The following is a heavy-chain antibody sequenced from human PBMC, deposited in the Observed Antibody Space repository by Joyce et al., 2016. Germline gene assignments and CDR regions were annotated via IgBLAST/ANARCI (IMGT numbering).Heavy chain of an antibody. D-gene: IGHD6-13*01. J-gene: IGHJ6*02. CDR1: GFIFSNYG. CDR3: AKDLQQQLITYSYYYGMVG. CDR2: ISYDGSKK. V-gene: IGHV3-30*18. Sequence: QVQLLESGGGVLQPGRSLRLSCAASGFIFSNYGMPWVRQAPGKGLEWVALISYDGSKKYYADSVKGRFTISRDNSKDTLYLQVNSLRPEDTAVYYCAKDLQQQLITYSYYYGMVGWGQGTTVTVSS.